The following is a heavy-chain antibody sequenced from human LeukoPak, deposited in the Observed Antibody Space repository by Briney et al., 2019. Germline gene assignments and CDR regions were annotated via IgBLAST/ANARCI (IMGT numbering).Heavy chain of an antibody. CDR1: GGTFSSYA. CDR2: IIPIFGTA. D-gene: IGHD2-2*01. V-gene: IGHV1-69*06. Sequence: SVKVSCKASGGTFSSYAISWVRQAPGQGLEWMGGIIPIFGTANYAQKFQGRVTITADKSTSTAYMELSSLRSEDTAVYYCASPLKYCSSTSCPFDYWGQGTLVTASS. J-gene: IGHJ4*02. CDR3: ASPLKYCSSTSCPFDY.